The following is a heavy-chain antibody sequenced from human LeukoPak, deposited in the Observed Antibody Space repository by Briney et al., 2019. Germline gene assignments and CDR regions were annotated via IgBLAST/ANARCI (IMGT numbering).Heavy chain of an antibody. D-gene: IGHD3-10*01. CDR1: GGSISSGGYY. CDR3: ARDKRGYYGSGSPKGGYYYYYVDV. V-gene: IGHV4-31*03. CDR2: IYYSGST. J-gene: IGHJ6*03. Sequence: PSETLSLTCTVSGGSISSGGYYWSWIRQHPGKGLEWIRYIYYSGSTYYNPSLKSRVTISVDTSKYQFSLKLSSVTAADTAVYYCARDKRGYYGSGSPKGGYYYYYVDVWGKGTTVTVSS.